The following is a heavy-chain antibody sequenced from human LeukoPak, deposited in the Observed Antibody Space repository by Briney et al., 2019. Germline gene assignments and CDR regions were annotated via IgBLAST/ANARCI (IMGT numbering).Heavy chain of an antibody. CDR2: IYYSGST. Sequence: PSETLSLTCTVSGGSISSSSYYWGWIRQPPGKGLEWIGSIYYSGSTYYNPSLKSRVTISVATSKNQFSLKLSSVTAADTAVYYRARTGTSQLVTTPYWYFDLWGRGTLFTVSS. CDR3: ARTGTSQLVTTPYWYFDL. J-gene: IGHJ2*01. CDR1: GGSISSSSYY. V-gene: IGHV4-39*07. D-gene: IGHD6-13*01.